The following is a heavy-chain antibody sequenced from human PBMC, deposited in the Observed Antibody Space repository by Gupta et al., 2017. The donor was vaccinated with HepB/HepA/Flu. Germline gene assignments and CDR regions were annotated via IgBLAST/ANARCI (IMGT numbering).Heavy chain of an antibody. D-gene: IGHD1-20*01. J-gene: IGHJ4*02. CDR3: AHRRQMGSNWDDGYFDF. CDR1: GFSLPTSGVG. Sequence: QITLKESGPARVKPTQALALTCTFSGFSLPTSGVGVGWVRPSPGRALEWLAFIYWDDDKRYSPSLKSRLTIAKDTSINQVVLTMTNMDPVDTATYYCAHRRQMGSNWDDGYFDFWGQGMLVTVSS. V-gene: IGHV2-5*02. CDR2: IYWDDDK.